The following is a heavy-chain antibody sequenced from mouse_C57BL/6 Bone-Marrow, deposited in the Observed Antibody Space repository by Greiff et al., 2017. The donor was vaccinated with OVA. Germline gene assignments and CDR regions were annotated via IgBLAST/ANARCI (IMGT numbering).Heavy chain of an antibody. CDR2: IYPGSGST. V-gene: IGHV1-55*01. CDR3: ARDDYDEDWYFDV. Sequence: VQLQQPGAELVKPGASVKMSCKASGYTFTSYWITWVKQRPGQGLEWIGDIYPGSGSTHYNEKFKSKATLTVDTSSSTAYMQLSSLTSEDSAVYYCARDDYDEDWYFDVWGTGTTVTVSS. CDR1: GYTFTSYW. D-gene: IGHD2-4*01. J-gene: IGHJ1*03.